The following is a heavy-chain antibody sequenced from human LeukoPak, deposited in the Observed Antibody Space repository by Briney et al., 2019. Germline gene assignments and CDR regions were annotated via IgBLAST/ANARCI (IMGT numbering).Heavy chain of an antibody. CDR2: IRYDGSNK. D-gene: IGHD1-26*01. Sequence: GGALRLSCAASGFTFSSYGRHWVRQAPGKGLEWVAFIRYDGSNKYYADSVKGRFTISRDNSKNTLYLQMNSLRAEDTAVYYCAKVGRSYYYNYYYYYMDVWGKGTTVTVSS. V-gene: IGHV3-30*02. CDR1: GFTFSSYG. J-gene: IGHJ6*03. CDR3: AKVGRSYYYNYYYYYMDV.